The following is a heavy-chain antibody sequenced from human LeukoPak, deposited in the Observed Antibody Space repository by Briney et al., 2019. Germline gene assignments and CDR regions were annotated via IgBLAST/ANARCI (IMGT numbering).Heavy chain of an antibody. V-gene: IGHV3-23*01. CDR3: AKRGVVIRVILVGFHKEAYYFDS. Sequence: GGSLRLSCAVSGITLSNYGMSWGRQTPGKGLEWVAGISDSGGSTKYADSVKGRFTISRDNRRNTLFLQMNSLRVEDTAVYFCAKRGVVIRVILVGFHKEAYYFDSWGQGALVTVSS. J-gene: IGHJ4*02. CDR2: ISDSGGST. D-gene: IGHD3-22*01. CDR1: GITLSNYG.